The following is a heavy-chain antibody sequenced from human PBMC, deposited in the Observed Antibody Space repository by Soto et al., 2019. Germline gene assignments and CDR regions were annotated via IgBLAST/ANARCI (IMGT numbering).Heavy chain of an antibody. J-gene: IGHJ1*01. CDR2: ISGSGGST. CDR3: AKGEGYSGSYGYFQH. CDR1: GFTFSSYA. V-gene: IGHV3-23*01. D-gene: IGHD1-26*01. Sequence: EVQLLESGGGLVQPGGSLRLSCAASGFTFSSYAMSWVRQAPGKGLEWVSAISGSGGSTYYADAVKGRFTISRDNSKNTLYLQMNSLRAEDTAVYYCAKGEGYSGSYGYFQHWGQGTLVTVSS.